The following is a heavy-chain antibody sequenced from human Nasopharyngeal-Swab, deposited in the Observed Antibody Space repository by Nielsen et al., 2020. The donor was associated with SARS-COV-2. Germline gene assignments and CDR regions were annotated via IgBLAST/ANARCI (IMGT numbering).Heavy chain of an antibody. J-gene: IGHJ6*02. D-gene: IGHD3-10*01. CDR1: GYTFTGYY. CDR2: INPNSGGT. Sequence: ASVKVSCKASGYTFTGYYMHWVRQAPGQGLEWMGRINPNSGGTNYAQKFQGRVTMTRDTSISTAYMELSRLRSDDTAAYYCARTSYPSDRPPPFDYYYYGMDVWGQGTTVTVSS. V-gene: IGHV1-2*06. CDR3: ARTSYPSDRPPPFDYYYYGMDV.